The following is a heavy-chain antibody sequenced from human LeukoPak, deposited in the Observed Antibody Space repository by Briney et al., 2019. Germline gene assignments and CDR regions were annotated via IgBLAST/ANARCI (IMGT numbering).Heavy chain of an antibody. V-gene: IGHV3-23*01. CDR3: AKVLYYSSPYYFVY. Sequence: PGGSLRLSCAASGFTFSSYGMHWVRQAPGKGLEWVSAISGSGGSTYYADSVKGRFTISRDNSKNTLYLQMNSLRAEDTAVYYCAKVLYYSSPYYFVYWGQGTLVTVSS. D-gene: IGHD3-16*02. J-gene: IGHJ4*02. CDR2: ISGSGGST. CDR1: GFTFSSYG.